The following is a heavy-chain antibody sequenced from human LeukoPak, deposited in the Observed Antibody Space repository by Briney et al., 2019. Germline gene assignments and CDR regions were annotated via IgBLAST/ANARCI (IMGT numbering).Heavy chain of an antibody. Sequence: PGRSLRLSCAASGFTFSSYGMHWVRQAPGKGLEWVTIISYDGSNKYYADSVKGRFTISRDNSKNTLYLQMNSLRAEDTAVYYCARDSSGNYFDNWGQGTLVTVSS. CDR2: ISYDGSNK. CDR1: GFTFSSYG. V-gene: IGHV3-30*03. J-gene: IGHJ4*02. CDR3: ARDSSGNYFDN. D-gene: IGHD6-19*01.